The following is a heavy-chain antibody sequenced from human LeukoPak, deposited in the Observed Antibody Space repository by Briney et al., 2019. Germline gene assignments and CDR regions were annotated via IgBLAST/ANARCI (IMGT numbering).Heavy chain of an antibody. CDR1: GFTFSTYS. V-gene: IGHV3-48*01. J-gene: IGHJ4*02. CDR3: ARDPGLSGYYFDS. D-gene: IGHD3-22*01. CDR2: ISSTSSTI. Sequence: PGGSLRLSCAASGFTFSTYSMNWVRQAPGKGLEWVSYISSTSSTIYYADSVKGRFTISRDNAKNSLYLQMNSLRTVDRAVYYCARDPGLSGYYFDSWGQGTLVTVSS.